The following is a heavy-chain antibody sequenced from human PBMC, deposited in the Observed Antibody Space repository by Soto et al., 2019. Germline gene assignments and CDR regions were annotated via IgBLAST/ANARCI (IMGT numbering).Heavy chain of an antibody. D-gene: IGHD3-3*01. CDR3: ARRAYYDFWSGYSPAAYYYYGMDV. V-gene: IGHV1-46*01. Sequence: ASVKVSCKASGYTFTSYYMHWVRQAPGQGLEWMGIINPSGGSTSYAQKFQGRVTMTRDTSTSTVYMELSSLRSEDTAVYYCARRAYYDFWSGYSPAAYYYYGMDVWGQGTTVTVS. J-gene: IGHJ6*02. CDR1: GYTFTSYY. CDR2: INPSGGST.